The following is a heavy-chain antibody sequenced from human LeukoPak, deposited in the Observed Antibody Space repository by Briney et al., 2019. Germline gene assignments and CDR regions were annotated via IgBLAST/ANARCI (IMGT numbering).Heavy chain of an antibody. CDR2: IYSSGSA. D-gene: IGHD3-22*01. V-gene: IGHV4-59*08. Sequence: PSETLSLTCTVSGSSINNNFWTWIRQPPGKGLEWIGYIYSSGSANYNPSLKSRVIISGDTSKNQISLKLTSVTAADTAVYFCARHRDYYDTWGHGTLVIVSS. J-gene: IGHJ4*01. CDR1: GSSINNNF. CDR3: ARHRDYYDT.